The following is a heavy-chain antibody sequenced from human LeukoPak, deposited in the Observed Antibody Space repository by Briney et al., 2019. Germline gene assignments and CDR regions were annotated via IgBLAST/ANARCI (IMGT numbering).Heavy chain of an antibody. V-gene: IGHV4-39*01. CDR1: GGSISSSGYY. J-gene: IGHJ6*02. D-gene: IGHD2-2*01. CDR3: ARANVVVPAATNTYYYYYGMDV. Sequence: SETLSLTCTVSGGSISSSGYYWGWIRQPPGKGLEWIGSVDYTGITSHSPSLKSRVTISVDTSKNQFSLKLSSVTAADTAVYYCARANVVVPAATNTYYYYYGMDVWGQGTTVTVSS. CDR2: VDYTGIT.